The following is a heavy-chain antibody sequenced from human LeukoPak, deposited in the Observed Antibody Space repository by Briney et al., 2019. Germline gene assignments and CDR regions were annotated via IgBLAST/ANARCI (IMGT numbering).Heavy chain of an antibody. J-gene: IGHJ5*02. CDR2: IKPDGGEK. CDR1: GFTFSSYM. Sequence: PGGSLRLSCAASGFTFSSYMMTWVRQAPGKGLEWVANIKPDGGEKFYVDSVRGRFTISRDNAKNSLYLQMNSLRAEDTAVYYCARDLEGYKFGYNWFDPWGQGTLVTVSS. V-gene: IGHV3-7*01. D-gene: IGHD5-18*01. CDR3: ARDLEGYKFGYNWFDP.